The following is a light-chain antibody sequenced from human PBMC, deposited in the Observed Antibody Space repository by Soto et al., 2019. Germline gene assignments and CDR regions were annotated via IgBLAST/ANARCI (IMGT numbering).Light chain of an antibody. CDR3: SSYASSSTYV. CDR1: SSDVGGYNY. CDR2: DVR. J-gene: IGLJ1*01. Sequence: QSALTQPASVSGSPGQSITISCTGTSSDVGGYNYVSWYQQHPGNAPKLMISDVRHRPSGVSNRFSGSKSGNTASLTISVRQAADEAYYYCSSYASSSTYVFGTGTKVTVL. V-gene: IGLV2-14*01.